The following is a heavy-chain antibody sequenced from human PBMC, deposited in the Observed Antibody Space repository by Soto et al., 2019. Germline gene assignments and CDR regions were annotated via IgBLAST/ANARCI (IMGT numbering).Heavy chain of an antibody. CDR1: GFPCGSYD. Sequence: GGSLRLSCAASGFPCGSYDMTWVRQAPGKGLEWVSTILVDGRTFYVDSVKGRFTISRDNSRNTVYLQMNSLTAGDTALYYCAKAAATGGGAFDFCGQGTMVTVSS. J-gene: IGHJ3*01. CDR2: ILVDGRT. CDR3: AKAAATGGGAFDF. D-gene: IGHD2-8*02. V-gene: IGHV3-23*01.